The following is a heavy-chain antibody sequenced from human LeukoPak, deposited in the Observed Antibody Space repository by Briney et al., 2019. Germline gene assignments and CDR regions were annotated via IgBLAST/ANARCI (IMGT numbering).Heavy chain of an antibody. J-gene: IGHJ4*02. CDR3: ARPGHGNYGPVGY. Sequence: KPGGSLRLSCAASGFTFSSYAMHWVRQAPGKGLEYVSSISSNGGSTYYANSVKGRFTISRDNSKNTLFLEMSNLRPEDTAVYYCARPGHGNYGPVGYWGQGTLVTVSS. CDR2: ISSNGGST. CDR1: GFTFSSYA. D-gene: IGHD3-22*01. V-gene: IGHV3-64*01.